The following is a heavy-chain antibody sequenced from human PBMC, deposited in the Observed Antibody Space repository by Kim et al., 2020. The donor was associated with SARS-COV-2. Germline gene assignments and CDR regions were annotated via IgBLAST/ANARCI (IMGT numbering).Heavy chain of an antibody. CDR1: GGSISSGGYY. CDR2: IYYSGST. J-gene: IGHJ5*02. V-gene: IGHV4-31*03. Sequence: SETLSLTCTVSGGSISSGGYYWSWIRQHPGKGLEWIGYIYYSGSTYYNPSLKSRVTISVDTSKNQFSLKLSSVTAADTAVYYCARDGALITSQTLDPWGQGTLVTVSS. D-gene: IGHD1-20*01. CDR3: ARDGALITSQTLDP.